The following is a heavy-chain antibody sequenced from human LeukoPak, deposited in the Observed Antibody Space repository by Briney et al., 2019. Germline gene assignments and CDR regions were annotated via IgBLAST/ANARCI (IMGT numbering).Heavy chain of an antibody. Sequence: SVKVSCKASGGTFSSYTISWVRQAPGQGLEWMGGIIPNFGTPNYAQKFQGRVTITADKSTSTAYMELSSLRSEDTAVYYCAAGRIGNFLLMSFFDYWGQGTLVTVSS. V-gene: IGHV1-69*06. J-gene: IGHJ4*02. CDR3: AAGRIGNFLLMSFFDY. CDR1: GGTFSSYT. CDR2: IIPNFGTP. D-gene: IGHD3/OR15-3a*01.